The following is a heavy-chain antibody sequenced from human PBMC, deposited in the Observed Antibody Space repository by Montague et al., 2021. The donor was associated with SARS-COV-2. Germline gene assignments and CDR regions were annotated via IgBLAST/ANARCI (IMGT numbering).Heavy chain of an antibody. CDR1: GGSISSINW. J-gene: IGHJ4*02. V-gene: IGHV4-4*02. CDR2: IYHSAST. CDR3: ERTGYSSGWHSFDY. Sequence: SETLSLTCVVSGGSISSINWWSWFRQPPGKGLEWIGEIYHSASTNYNPSLMSRVIISVDKSKNQFSLKLSSVTAADTAVYYCERTGYSSGWHSFDYWGQGTLVTVSS. D-gene: IGHD6-19*01.